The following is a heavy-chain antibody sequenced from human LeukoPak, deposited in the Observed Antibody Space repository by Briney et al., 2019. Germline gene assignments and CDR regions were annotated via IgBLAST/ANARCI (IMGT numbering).Heavy chain of an antibody. Sequence: SVKVSCKASGGTFSSYSLSWVRQAPGQGLEWMGGSNPMTTMPFYARKFQDRVTITTDESTTTAYMELSSLRSEDTAVYYCARGYYGTGSYYNVDYWGQGTLVTVSS. CDR1: GGTFSSYS. J-gene: IGHJ4*02. CDR3: ARGYYGTGSYYNVDY. D-gene: IGHD3-10*01. CDR2: SNPMTTMP. V-gene: IGHV1-69*05.